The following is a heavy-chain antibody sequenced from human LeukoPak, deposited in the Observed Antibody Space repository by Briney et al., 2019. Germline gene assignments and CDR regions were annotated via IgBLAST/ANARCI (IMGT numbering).Heavy chain of an antibody. V-gene: IGHV3-9*01. J-gene: IGHJ1*01. D-gene: IGHD5-24*01. Sequence: QAGGSLRLSCAASGFTFDDYAMHWVRQAPGKGLEWVSGISWNSGSIGYADSVKGRFTISRDNAKNSLYLQMNSLRAEDTALYYCVRVGDGYNYLGEYFQHWGQGTLVTVSS. CDR2: ISWNSGSI. CDR3: VRVGDGYNYLGEYFQH. CDR1: GFTFDDYA.